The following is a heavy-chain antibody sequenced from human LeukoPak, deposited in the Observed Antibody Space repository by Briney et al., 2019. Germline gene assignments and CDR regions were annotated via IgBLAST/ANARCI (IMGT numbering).Heavy chain of an antibody. CDR3: AKKYSTGLDP. Sequence: PGGSLRLSCAASGFTFNSYAMNWVRQAPGKGLEWVSTISSSGNNTYYTDSVKGRFTISRDNSKNTLYLQMNSLRAEDTAIYYCAKKYSTGLDPWGQGTLVTVSS. CDR2: ISSSGNNT. V-gene: IGHV3-23*01. J-gene: IGHJ5*02. CDR1: GFTFNSYA. D-gene: IGHD1-26*01.